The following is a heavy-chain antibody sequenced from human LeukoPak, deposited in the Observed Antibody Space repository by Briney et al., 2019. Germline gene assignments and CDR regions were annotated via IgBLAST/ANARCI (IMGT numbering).Heavy chain of an antibody. D-gene: IGHD3-10*01. CDR3: ARGRTYYYGSGSYYKRPVGVEGYSYFDY. CDR1: GGSFSGYY. CDR2: INHSGST. Sequence: PSETLSLTCAVYGGSFSGYYWSWIRQPPGKGLEWIGEINHSGSTNYNPSLKSRVTISVDTSKNQFSLKLSSVTAADTAVYYCARGRTYYYGSGSYYKRPVGVEGYSYFDYWGQGTLVTVSS. V-gene: IGHV4-34*01. J-gene: IGHJ4*02.